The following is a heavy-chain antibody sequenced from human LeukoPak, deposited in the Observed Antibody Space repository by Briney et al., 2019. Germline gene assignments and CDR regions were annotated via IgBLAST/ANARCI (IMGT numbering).Heavy chain of an antibody. CDR1: GFTVSSNY. J-gene: IGHJ4*02. Sequence: PGGSLRLSCAASGFTVSSNYMSWVRQAPGKGLEWVSVIYSGGSTYYADSVKGRFTISRHNSKNTLYLQMNSLRAEDTAVYYCARAVYGYYDSSGHFDYWGPGTLVTVSS. CDR2: IYSGGST. V-gene: IGHV3-53*04. D-gene: IGHD3-22*01. CDR3: ARAVYGYYDSSGHFDY.